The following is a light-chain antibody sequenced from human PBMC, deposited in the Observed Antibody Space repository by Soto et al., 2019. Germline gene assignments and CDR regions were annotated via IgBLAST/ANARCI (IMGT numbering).Light chain of an antibody. CDR1: SSNIGSNS. Sequence: QSVLTQPPSASGTPGQRVTISCSGSSSNIGSNSVYWYQQLPGTAPKLLIFRNDQRPSGVPDRFSASRSGTSASLAISGLRSEDEADYYCASWEDSLVFGGGPKVTVL. J-gene: IGLJ2*01. CDR2: RND. V-gene: IGLV1-47*01. CDR3: ASWEDSLV.